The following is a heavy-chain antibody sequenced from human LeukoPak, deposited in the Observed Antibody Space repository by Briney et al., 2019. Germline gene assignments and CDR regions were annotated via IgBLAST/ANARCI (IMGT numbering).Heavy chain of an antibody. D-gene: IGHD3-22*01. CDR2: ISSSSSYI. CDR1: GFTFSSYS. V-gene: IGHV3-21*01. Sequence: KAGGSLRLSCAASGFTFSSYSMNWVRQAPGKGLEWVSSISSSSSYIYYADSVKGRFTISRDNAKNSLYLQMNSRRAEDTAVYYCARDYYDSSGYYYEYYFDYWGQGTLVTVSS. J-gene: IGHJ4*02. CDR3: ARDYYDSSGYYYEYYFDY.